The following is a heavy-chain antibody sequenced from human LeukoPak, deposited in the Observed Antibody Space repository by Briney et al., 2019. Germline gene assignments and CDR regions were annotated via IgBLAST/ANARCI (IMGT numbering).Heavy chain of an antibody. CDR2: ISSSSSYI. J-gene: IGHJ5*02. CDR3: ARAYLSVVVVAASDWFDP. D-gene: IGHD2-15*01. V-gene: IGHV3-21*01. CDR1: GFTFSSYS. Sequence: GGSLRLSCAASGFTFSSYSMNWVRQAPGKGLEWVSSISSSSSYIYYADSVKGRFTISRDNAKNSLYLQMNSLRAEDTAVYYCARAYLSVVVVAASDWFDPWGQGTLFTVSS.